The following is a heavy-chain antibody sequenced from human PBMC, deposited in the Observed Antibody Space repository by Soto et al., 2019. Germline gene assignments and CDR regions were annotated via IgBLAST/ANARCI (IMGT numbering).Heavy chain of an antibody. D-gene: IGHD3-22*01. V-gene: IGHV4-59*01. J-gene: IGHJ3*02. CDR2: IYYSGST. CDR3: TTEAYDNSGSLAFDI. CDR1: GASIVRTS. Sequence: SETLSVTCTLSGASIVRTSCSWCRKPPGKGLEWIGYIYYSGSTNYNPSLKSRVTISVDTSKNQFSLKLSSVTAADTAVYYCTTEAYDNSGSLAFDIWGPGTLVTIS.